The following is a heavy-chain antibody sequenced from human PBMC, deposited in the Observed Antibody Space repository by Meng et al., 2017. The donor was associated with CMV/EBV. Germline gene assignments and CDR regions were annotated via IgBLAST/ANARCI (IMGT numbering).Heavy chain of an antibody. V-gene: IGHV4-59*01. D-gene: IGHD3-10*01. CDR3: ARDSLMDYYGSGKSYYYYGMDV. J-gene: IGHJ6*02. CDR1: GDSISSYY. CDR2: IYYSGST. Sequence: SETLSLTCTVSGDSISSYYWSWIRQPPGKGLEWIGYIYYSGSTNYNPSLKSRVTISVDTSKNQFSLKLSSVTAADTAVYYCARDSLMDYYGSGKSYYYYGMDVWGQGTTVTVSS.